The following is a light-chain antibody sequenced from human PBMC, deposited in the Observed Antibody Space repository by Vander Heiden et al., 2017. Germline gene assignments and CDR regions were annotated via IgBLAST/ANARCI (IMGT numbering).Light chain of an antibody. Sequence: EIVLPQSPGPLSWSPGERATLSCRASQSVAGSTAACHQQRPRQPTSLLIGGCSNTATVIPDRISGSASGTYSLTTSSILSAEVLVVYYRQQYGSPPLTFGQGTKVEIK. CDR1: QSVAGST. CDR3: QQYGSPPLT. J-gene: IGKJ1*01. V-gene: IGKV3-20*01. CDR2: GCS.